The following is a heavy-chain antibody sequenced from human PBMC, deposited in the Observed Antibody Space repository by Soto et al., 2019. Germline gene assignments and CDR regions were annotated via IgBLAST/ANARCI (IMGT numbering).Heavy chain of an antibody. Sequence: QVQLVQSGAEVKKPGASVKVSCKASGYTFTSYGISWVRQAPGQGLEWMGWISAYNGNTNYAQKLQGRVTMTTDTSPSTAYMELRSLRSDDTAVYYCARLHYYGSGSYGGYYYGMDVWGQGTTVTVSS. CDR3: ARLHYYGSGSYGGYYYGMDV. CDR2: ISAYNGNT. J-gene: IGHJ6*02. D-gene: IGHD3-10*01. CDR1: GYTFTSYG. V-gene: IGHV1-18*01.